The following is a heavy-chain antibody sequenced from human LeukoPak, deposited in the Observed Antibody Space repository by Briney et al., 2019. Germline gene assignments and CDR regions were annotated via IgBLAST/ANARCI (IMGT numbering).Heavy chain of an antibody. CDR2: ISSSSSNI. V-gene: IGHV3-48*02. CDR1: GFAFSTFG. CDR3: ARAAYSSSPDY. D-gene: IGHD6-13*01. Sequence: GGSLRLSCAASGFAFSTFGMNCVRQAPGKGLEWVSYISSSSSNIYYADSVKGRFTISRDNAKNSLYLQMSSLRDEDTAVYYCARAAYSSSPDYWGQGTLVTVSS. J-gene: IGHJ4*02.